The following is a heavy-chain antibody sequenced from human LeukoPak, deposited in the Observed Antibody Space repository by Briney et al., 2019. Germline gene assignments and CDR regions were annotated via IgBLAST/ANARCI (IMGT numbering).Heavy chain of an antibody. Sequence: PSETLSLTCTVSGGSISSYYWSWIRQPPGKGLEWIGYIYYSGSTNYNPSLKSRVTISVDTSKNQFSLKLSSVTAADTAVYYCARDTGSGYYPYRYFDLWGRGTLVTVSS. CDR2: IYYSGST. CDR3: ARDTGSGYYPYRYFDL. D-gene: IGHD3-22*01. V-gene: IGHV4-59*01. J-gene: IGHJ2*01. CDR1: GGSISSYY.